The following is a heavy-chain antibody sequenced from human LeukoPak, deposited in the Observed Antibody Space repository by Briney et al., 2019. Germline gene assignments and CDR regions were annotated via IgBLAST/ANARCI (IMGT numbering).Heavy chain of an antibody. Sequence: GGFVIGSCSASGFTGKSDSMSGGRQAPGKRLEWVSSISSSSSYIYYADSVKGRFTISRDNAKNSLYLQMNSLRAEDTAVYYCARVGGFLEWLFAYYYYGMDVWGQGTTVTVSS. V-gene: IGHV3-21*01. CDR3: ARVGGFLEWLFAYYYYGMDV. J-gene: IGHJ6*02. CDR2: ISSSSSYI. CDR1: GFTGKSDS. D-gene: IGHD3-3*01.